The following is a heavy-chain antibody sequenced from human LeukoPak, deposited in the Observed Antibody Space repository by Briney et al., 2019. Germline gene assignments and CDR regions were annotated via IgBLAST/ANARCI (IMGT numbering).Heavy chain of an antibody. V-gene: IGHV3-30*18. CDR3: AKDRGERVPDY. CDR1: GFTFSSYG. CDR2: ISYDGSNK. D-gene: IGHD2-2*01. J-gene: IGHJ4*02. Sequence: GGSLRLSCAASGFTFSSYGMHWVRQAPGKGLEWVAVISYDGSNKYYADSVKGRFTISRDNSKNTLYLQMNSLRAEDTAVYYCAKDRGERVPDYWGQGTLVTVSS.